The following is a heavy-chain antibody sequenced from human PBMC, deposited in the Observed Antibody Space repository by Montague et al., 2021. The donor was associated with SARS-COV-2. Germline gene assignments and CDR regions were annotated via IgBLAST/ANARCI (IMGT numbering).Heavy chain of an antibody. D-gene: IGHD3-22*01. CDR2: IYYSGST. J-gene: IGHJ6*02. Sequence: ETLSLTCTVSGGAISSSSYYWGWIRQPPGTGLEWIGSIYYSGSTYYNPSPKSRVTISVDTPKNQFSLKLSSVTAADTAVYYCARDTRITMLVVVNRYGMDVWGQGTTVTVSS. CDR1: GGAISSSSYY. V-gene: IGHV4-39*07. CDR3: ARDTRITMLVVVNRYGMDV.